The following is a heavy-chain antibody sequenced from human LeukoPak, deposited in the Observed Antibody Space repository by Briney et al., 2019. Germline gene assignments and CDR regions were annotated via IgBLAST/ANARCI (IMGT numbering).Heavy chain of an antibody. Sequence: SETLSLTCTVSGGSISSYYWSWIRQPPGKGLDWIGYIYYSGSTNYNPSLKSRVTISVDTSKNQFSLKLSSLTAADTAVYYCARGGYDFWSGSWFDPWGQGTLVTVSS. D-gene: IGHD3-3*01. J-gene: IGHJ5*02. V-gene: IGHV4-59*01. CDR3: ARGGYDFWSGSWFDP. CDR2: IYYSGST. CDR1: GGSISSYY.